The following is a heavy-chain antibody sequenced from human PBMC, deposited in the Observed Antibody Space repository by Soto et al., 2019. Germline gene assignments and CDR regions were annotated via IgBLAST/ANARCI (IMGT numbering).Heavy chain of an antibody. CDR2: IYYSGST. V-gene: IGHV4-59*01. Sequence: QVQLQESGPGLVKPSETLSLTCTVSGGSISNYYWSWIRQPPGKGLEWIGYIYYSGSTNYNPSLKSRVTISVDTSKNQFSLKLSSVTAADTAVYYWASGYDFWSGYYLDYWGQGTLVTVSS. J-gene: IGHJ4*02. CDR3: ASGYDFWSGYYLDY. D-gene: IGHD3-3*01. CDR1: GGSISNYY.